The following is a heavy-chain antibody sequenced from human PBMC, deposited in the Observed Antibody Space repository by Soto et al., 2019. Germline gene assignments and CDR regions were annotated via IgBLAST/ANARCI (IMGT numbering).Heavy chain of an antibody. V-gene: IGHV3-33*01. CDR3: ARDFPIPRSSTHYYYYGMDV. CDR2: IWYDGSNK. CDR1: GFTFSSYG. J-gene: IGHJ6*02. Sequence: QVQLVESGGGVVQPGRSLRLSCAASGFTFSSYGMHWVRQAPGKGLEWGAVIWYDGSNKYYADSVKGRFPISTDNSNNTLYLQMNILRAEATAVYYCARDFPIPRSSTHYYYYGMDVWGQGTTVTVSS. D-gene: IGHD6-13*01.